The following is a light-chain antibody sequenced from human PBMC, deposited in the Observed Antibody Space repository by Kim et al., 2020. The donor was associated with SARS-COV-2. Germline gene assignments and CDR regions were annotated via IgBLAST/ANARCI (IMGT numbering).Light chain of an antibody. CDR1: SSSIKSNP. J-gene: IGLJ3*02. CDR2: TNN. V-gene: IGLV1-44*01. Sequence: GKRVTIACSGSSSSIKSNPVSWYQQLPGTAPKVLIYTNNQRPSGVPARFSGSKSGTSASLAISGLQSEDEADYYCASWDDSLTGWVFGGGTQLTVL. CDR3: ASWDDSLTGWV.